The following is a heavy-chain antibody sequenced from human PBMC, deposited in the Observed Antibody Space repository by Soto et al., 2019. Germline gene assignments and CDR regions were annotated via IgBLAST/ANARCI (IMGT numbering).Heavy chain of an antibody. CDR2: IYESGYT. D-gene: IGHD5-18*01. CDR1: GASVSTGAYY. Sequence: PSETLSLTCTVSGASVSTGAYYWGWVRHRPGKGLEWVGYIYESGYTYYNTSLKSRLTISLDRSKNQFSLGTTYLTAADTAVYYCVRDLRHTAMVYPWFDPPGQGTPVTVSS. V-gene: IGHV4-31*03. J-gene: IGHJ5*02. CDR3: VRDLRHTAMVYPWFDP.